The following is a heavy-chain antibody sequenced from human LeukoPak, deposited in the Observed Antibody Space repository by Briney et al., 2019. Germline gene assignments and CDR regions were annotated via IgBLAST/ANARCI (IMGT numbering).Heavy chain of an antibody. CDR1: GGSVGSGNYY. V-gene: IGHV4-61*01. Sequence: SETLSLTCTVSGGSVGSGNYYWSWIRQPPGKGLEWIGYIHYSGSTNYSPSLKSRVTISVDTSKNQFSLKLRSVTAADTAVYYCARENDYGDYFHFDNWGQGTLVTVSS. CDR3: ARENDYGDYFHFDN. D-gene: IGHD4-17*01. CDR2: IHYSGST. J-gene: IGHJ4*02.